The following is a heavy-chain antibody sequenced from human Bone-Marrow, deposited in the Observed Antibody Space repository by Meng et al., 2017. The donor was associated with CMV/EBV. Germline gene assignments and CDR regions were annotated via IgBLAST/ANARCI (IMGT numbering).Heavy chain of an antibody. CDR3: ARADVHLEIDY. J-gene: IGHJ4*02. Sequence: GESLKISCAASGFTFSSYSMNWVRQAPGKGLEWVSSISSSSSYIYYADSVKSRFTISRDNAKNSLYLQMNSLGAEDTAVYYCARADVHLEIDYWGQGTLVTVSS. D-gene: IGHD1-1*01. V-gene: IGHV3-21*01. CDR2: ISSSSSYI. CDR1: GFTFSSYS.